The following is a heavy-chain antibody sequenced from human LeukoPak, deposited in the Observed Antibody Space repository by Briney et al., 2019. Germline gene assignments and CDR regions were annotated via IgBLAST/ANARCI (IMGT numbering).Heavy chain of an antibody. J-gene: IGHJ5*02. CDR1: GYTFINND. D-gene: IGHD2-15*01. CDR3: ARSHTQKEFCGGGRCYPTVWWFDP. V-gene: IGHV1-8*01. Sequence: ASVKVSCKASGYTFINNDINRVRQAPGQGLEWMAWIDPKNGNRGYAQNFQGRVTMTTDISINTAYLELSSLRSEDTAVYYCARSHTQKEFCGGGRCYPTVWWFDPWGQGTLVTVSS. CDR2: IDPKNGNR.